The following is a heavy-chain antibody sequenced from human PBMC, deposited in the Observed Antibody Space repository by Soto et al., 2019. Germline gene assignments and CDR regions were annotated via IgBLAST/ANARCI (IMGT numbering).Heavy chain of an antibody. V-gene: IGHV3-23*01. J-gene: IGHJ4*02. CDR1: GFPFNNYA. D-gene: IGHD3-22*01. Sequence: PGGSLRLSCAGSGFPFNNYAINWVRQGPGKGLEWVSAISGSGGSTYYADSVKGRFTISRDNSKNTLYLQMNSLRAEDTAVYYCAKDLGNSWYYDSSGYFDYWGQGTLATVSS. CDR2: ISGSGGST. CDR3: AKDLGNSWYYDSSGYFDY.